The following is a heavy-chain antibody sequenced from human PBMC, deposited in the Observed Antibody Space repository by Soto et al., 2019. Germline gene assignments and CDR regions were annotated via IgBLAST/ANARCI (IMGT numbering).Heavy chain of an antibody. CDR2: IFYSGTT. Sequence: PSETLSLTCTVSGGSIRSSSYYWAWIRQPPGKGLEWIGSIFYSGTTYYNPSLKSRVTISIDTSKSQFSLKRSSVRAAEPAVYTWARRQHAGIVGAGRWGYGGREPLATVSS. V-gene: IGHV4-39*01. D-gene: IGHD1-26*01. CDR3: ARRQHAGIVGAGRWGY. J-gene: IGHJ4*02. CDR1: GGSIRSSSYY.